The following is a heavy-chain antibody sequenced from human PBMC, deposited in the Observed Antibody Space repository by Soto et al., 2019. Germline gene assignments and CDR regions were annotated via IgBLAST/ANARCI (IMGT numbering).Heavy chain of an antibody. CDR3: ALQPIDSGYASHYYYFGMDV. CDR2: MNPNSGNT. CDR1: GYTFTSYD. V-gene: IGHV1-8*01. Sequence: ASVKVSCKASGYTFTSYDINWVRQATGRGLEWMGWMNPNSGNTGYAQKFQGRVTMTRNTSISTAYMELSSLRSEDTAVYYCALQPIDSGYASHYYYFGMDVWGQGTTVTVSS. D-gene: IGHD5-12*01. J-gene: IGHJ6*02.